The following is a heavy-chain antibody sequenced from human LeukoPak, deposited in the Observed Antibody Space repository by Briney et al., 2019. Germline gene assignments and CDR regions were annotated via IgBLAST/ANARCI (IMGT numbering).Heavy chain of an antibody. CDR1: GYSITGYD. V-gene: IGHV4-59*01. CDR2: AYHSGIT. Sequence: PSETLSLTCSVSGYSITGYDWSWTRQPPGKGMEWIGYAYHSGITNYNPSLKSRVTISIDTSESQFSLRLNSVTAADTAIYYCARHGGTFDPWGQGILVTVSP. CDR3: ARHGGTFDP. D-gene: IGHD1-1*01. J-gene: IGHJ5*02.